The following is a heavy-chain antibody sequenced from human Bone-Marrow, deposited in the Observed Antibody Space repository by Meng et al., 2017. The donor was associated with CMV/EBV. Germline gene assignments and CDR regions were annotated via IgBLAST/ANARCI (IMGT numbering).Heavy chain of an antibody. Sequence: SETLSLTCTVSRGSISSSSHYWGWVRQAPGKGLEWIGSILYGGSTFYNPSLKSRVSISIDVSKNQFSLKLSSVTAADTAVYYCARGLAAAATKYQFDCWGQGMLVTVSS. CDR3: ARGLAAAATKYQFDC. D-gene: IGHD6-13*01. J-gene: IGHJ4*02. CDR1: RGSISSSSHY. V-gene: IGHV4-39*07. CDR2: ILYGGST.